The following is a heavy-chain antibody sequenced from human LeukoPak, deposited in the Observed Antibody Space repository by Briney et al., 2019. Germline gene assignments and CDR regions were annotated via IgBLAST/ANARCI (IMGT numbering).Heavy chain of an antibody. CDR2: ISGSGGST. J-gene: IGHJ4*02. D-gene: IGHD3-22*01. Sequence: GGSLRLSCAASGFTFSSYAMSWVRQAPGKGLEWVSAISGSGGSTYYADSVKGRFTISRDNSKNTLYLQMNSLRAEDTAVYYCAKLGYYDSNGYCDYWGQGTLVTVSS. CDR3: AKLGYYDSNGYCDY. V-gene: IGHV3-23*01. CDR1: GFTFSSYA.